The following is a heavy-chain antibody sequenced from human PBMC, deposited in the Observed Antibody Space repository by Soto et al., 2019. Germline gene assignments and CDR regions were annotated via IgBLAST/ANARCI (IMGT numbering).Heavy chain of an antibody. CDR2: ISESGGTT. J-gene: IGHJ6*02. D-gene: IGHD3-3*01. CDR1: GFTFSSHE. V-gene: IGHV3-48*03. CDR3: ARDRSLIFAVPPYGMDV. Sequence: GGSLRLSCVVSGFTFSSHEMNWVRQAPGKGPEWVSKISESGGTTSYADSVKGRFTISRDNARDSLYLHMDSLRAEDTAVYYCARDRSLIFAVPPYGMDVWGQGTTVTVSS.